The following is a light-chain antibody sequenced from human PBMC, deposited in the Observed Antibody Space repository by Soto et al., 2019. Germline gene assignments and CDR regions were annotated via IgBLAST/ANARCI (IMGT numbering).Light chain of an antibody. CDR3: QQYNNWSYT. J-gene: IGKJ2*01. V-gene: IGKV3-15*01. CDR1: QSVSSN. CDR2: GAS. Sequence: EIVMTQSPATLSVSPGERATPSCRASQSVSSNLAWYQQKPGQAPSLLIYGASTRATGIPARFSGSGSGTEFTLTISSLQSEDFAVYYCQQYNNWSYTFGQGTKLEIK.